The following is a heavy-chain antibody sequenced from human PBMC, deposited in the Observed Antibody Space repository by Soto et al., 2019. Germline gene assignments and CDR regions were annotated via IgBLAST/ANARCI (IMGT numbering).Heavy chain of an antibody. V-gene: IGHV3-53*04. CDR2: MYPDGSR. CDR3: AKDRGNYGDGGLDY. D-gene: IGHD4-17*01. J-gene: IGHJ4*02. CDR1: GFIVSDSY. Sequence: EVQLVESGGDLVQPGGSLRLSCVASGFIVSDSYMSWVRQAPGEGLEWVSVMYPDGSRHYAESVKGRFAISRQNSENTAYLQMHSLRTEDTAVYYCAKDRGNYGDGGLDYWGQGTLVTVSS.